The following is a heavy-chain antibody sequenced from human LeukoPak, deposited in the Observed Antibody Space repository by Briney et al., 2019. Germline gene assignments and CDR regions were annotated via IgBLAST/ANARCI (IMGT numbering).Heavy chain of an antibody. CDR3: ARSYYSSSCPDY. J-gene: IGHJ4*02. CDR2: ISRASSTI. Sequence: PGGSLRLPCAASGFTFSNYSMNWVRQAPGKGLEWVSYISRASSTIYYADSVKGRFTISRDNAKNSLYLQMNSLRAEDTAVYYCARSYYSSSCPDYWGQGTLVTVSS. CDR1: GFTFSNYS. D-gene: IGHD6-13*01. V-gene: IGHV3-48*01.